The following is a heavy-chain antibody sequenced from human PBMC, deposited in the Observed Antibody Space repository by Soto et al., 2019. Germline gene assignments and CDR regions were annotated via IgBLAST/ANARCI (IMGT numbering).Heavy chain of an antibody. CDR3: ARIKGYSYGQGNYYYYGMDV. D-gene: IGHD5-18*01. V-gene: IGHV3-11*04. CDR2: ISSSGSTI. Sequence: QVQLVESGGGLVKPGGSLRLSCAASGFTFSDYYMSWIRQAPGKGLEWVSYISSSGSTIYYADSVKGRFTISRDNAKNSLYLQMNSLRDEDTAVYYCARIKGYSYGQGNYYYYGMDVWGQGTTVTVSS. J-gene: IGHJ6*02. CDR1: GFTFSDYY.